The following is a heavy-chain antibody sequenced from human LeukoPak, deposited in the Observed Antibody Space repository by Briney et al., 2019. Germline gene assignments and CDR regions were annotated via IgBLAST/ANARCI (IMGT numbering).Heavy chain of an antibody. CDR2: GHHSESS. J-gene: IGHJ4*02. CDR3: ARESAGSLHDSTAAFHY. D-gene: IGHD2-8*02. CDR1: GDSVTSTY. V-gene: IGHV4-59*02. Sequence: SETLSLTCSVSGDSVTSTYWSWIRQPPGKGLEWIAYGHHSESSNYNPSFRSRVTIPVDTSRNQFSLRLTSVTAADTAAYYCARESAGSLHDSTAAFHYWGQGILVIVSS.